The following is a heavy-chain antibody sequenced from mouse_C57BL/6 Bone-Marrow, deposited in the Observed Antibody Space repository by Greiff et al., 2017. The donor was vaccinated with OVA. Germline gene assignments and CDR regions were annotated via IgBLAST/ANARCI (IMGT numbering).Heavy chain of an antibody. J-gene: IGHJ3*01. D-gene: IGHD2-10*01. CDR1: GFTSSSYT. V-gene: IGHV5-9*01. CDR2: ISGGGGNT. Sequence: EVQVVESGGGLVKPGGSLKLSCAASGFTSSSYTMSWVRQTPEKRLEWVATISGGGGNTYYPDSVKGRFTISRDNAKNTLYLQMSSLRSEDTALYYCASYPTPFAYWGQGTLVTVSA. CDR3: ASYPTPFAY.